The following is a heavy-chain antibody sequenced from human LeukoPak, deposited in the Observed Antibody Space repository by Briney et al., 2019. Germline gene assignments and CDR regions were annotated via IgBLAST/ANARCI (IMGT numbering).Heavy chain of an antibody. CDR2: IYYSGST. D-gene: IGHD3-10*01. V-gene: IGHV4-59*01. Sequence: SETVSLTCTVSGGSISSYYWSWIRQPPGKGLEWIGYIYYSGSTNYNPSLKSRVTISVDTSKNQFSLKLSSVTAADTAVYYCASTLITMVRGGEGNFDYWGQGTLVTVSS. CDR3: ASTLITMVRGGEGNFDY. CDR1: GGSISSYY. J-gene: IGHJ4*02.